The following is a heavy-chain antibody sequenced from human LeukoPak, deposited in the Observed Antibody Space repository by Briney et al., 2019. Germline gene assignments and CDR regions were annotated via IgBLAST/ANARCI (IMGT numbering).Heavy chain of an antibody. Sequence: SETLSLTCAVYGESLSGYYWSWIRQPPGKGLEWIGEINHSGSTNYNPSLKSRVTISVDTSKNQFSLKLSSVTAADTAVYYCARGYSYGKDWGQGTLVTVSS. V-gene: IGHV4-34*01. CDR2: INHSGST. J-gene: IGHJ4*02. CDR1: GESLSGYY. CDR3: ARGYSYGKD. D-gene: IGHD5-18*01.